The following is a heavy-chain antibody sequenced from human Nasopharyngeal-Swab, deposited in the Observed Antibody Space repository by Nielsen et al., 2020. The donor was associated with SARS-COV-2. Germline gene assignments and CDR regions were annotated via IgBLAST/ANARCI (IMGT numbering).Heavy chain of an antibody. CDR3: AFVSYDSSGYYYSY. D-gene: IGHD3-22*01. V-gene: IGHV1-3*01. J-gene: IGHJ4*02. CDR1: GYTFTSYA. CDR2: INAGNGNT. Sequence: ASVKVSCKASGYTFTSYAMHWVRQAPGQRLEWMGWINAGNGNTKYSQKFQGRVTITRDTSATTAYMELSGLRSEDTAVYYCAFVSYDSSGYYYSYWGQGTLVTVSS.